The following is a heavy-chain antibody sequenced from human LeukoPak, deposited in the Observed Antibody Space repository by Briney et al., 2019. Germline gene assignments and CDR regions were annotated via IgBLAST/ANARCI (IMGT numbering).Heavy chain of an antibody. Sequence: PGGSLRLSCAASGFTFSSYSMNWVRQAPGKGLEWVSYISSSSSTIYYADSVKGRFTISRDNAKNSLYLQMNSLRAEDTAVYYCARDFDFWSGYYISYFDYWGQGTLVTVSS. CDR1: GFTFSSYS. D-gene: IGHD3-3*01. J-gene: IGHJ4*02. CDR2: ISSSSSTI. CDR3: ARDFDFWSGYYISYFDY. V-gene: IGHV3-48*01.